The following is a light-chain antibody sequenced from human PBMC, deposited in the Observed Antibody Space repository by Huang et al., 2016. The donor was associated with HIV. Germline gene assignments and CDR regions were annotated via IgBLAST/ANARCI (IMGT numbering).Light chain of an antibody. Sequence: IQLTQSPSSLSASVGDRITITCRASQSINHYLTWYQQKPGKAPKFLIYGASTLDTGVPSRFSGSGSGTDFTLTIGGLQPEDFATYYCQQLNSYPLTFGGGTKVEIK. J-gene: IGKJ4*01. CDR3: QQLNSYPLT. CDR1: QSINHY. CDR2: GAS. V-gene: IGKV1-9*01.